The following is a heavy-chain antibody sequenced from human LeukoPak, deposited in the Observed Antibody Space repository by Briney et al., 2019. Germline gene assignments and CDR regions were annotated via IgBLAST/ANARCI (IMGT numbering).Heavy chain of an antibody. Sequence: GGSLRLSCAASGFTFSSHAMHWVRQAPGKGLEWVAVISYDGSNKYYADSVKGRFTISRDNSKNTLYLQMNSLRAEDTAVYYCARTDYYDSSGYYGHFDYWGQGTLVTVSS. CDR3: ARTDYYDSSGYYGHFDY. CDR2: ISYDGSNK. CDR1: GFTFSSHA. J-gene: IGHJ4*02. D-gene: IGHD3-22*01. V-gene: IGHV3-30-3*01.